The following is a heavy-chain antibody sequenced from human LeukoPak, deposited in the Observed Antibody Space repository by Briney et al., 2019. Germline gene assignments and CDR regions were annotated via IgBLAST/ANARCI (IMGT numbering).Heavy chain of an antibody. V-gene: IGHV3-23*01. CDR3: TKDRLVHDY. CDR2: ISDSGDTT. Sequence: GGSVTLSCAASGFTFYNLAMRWVRQSPGRGREGVSDISDSGDTTYYADSVKGRFTVSRDNSNNTLYLRMNSLRAEDTAIYYCTKDRLVHDYWGQGTLVTVSS. CDR1: GFTFYNLA. J-gene: IGHJ4*02. D-gene: IGHD6-19*01.